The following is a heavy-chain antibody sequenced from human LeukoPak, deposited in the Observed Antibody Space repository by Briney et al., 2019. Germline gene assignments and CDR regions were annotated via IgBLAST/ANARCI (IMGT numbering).Heavy chain of an antibody. V-gene: IGHV1-46*01. CDR2: INPSGGST. CDR1: GGTFSSYA. Sequence: ASVKVSCKASGGTFSSYAISWVRQAPGQGLEWMGIINPSGGSTSYAQKFQGRVTMTRDTSTSTVYMALSSLRAEGTAVYYCARAYHWNDVFDYWGQGPLVTVSS. CDR3: ARAYHWNDVFDY. J-gene: IGHJ4*02. D-gene: IGHD1-1*01.